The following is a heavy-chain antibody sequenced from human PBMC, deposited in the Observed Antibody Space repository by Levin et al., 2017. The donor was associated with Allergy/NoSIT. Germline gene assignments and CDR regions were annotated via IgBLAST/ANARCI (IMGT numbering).Heavy chain of an antibody. CDR2: IYPGDSDT. Sequence: PSASVKVSCQGSGYSFTSYWIGWVRQMPGKGLEWMVIIYPGDSDTRYSPSFQGQVTISADKSISTAYLQWSSLKASDTAIYYCARRGTRDYYYYMDVWGKGTTVTVSS. CDR3: ARRGTRDYYYYMDV. V-gene: IGHV5-51*01. D-gene: IGHD1-1*01. J-gene: IGHJ6*03. CDR1: GYSFTSYW.